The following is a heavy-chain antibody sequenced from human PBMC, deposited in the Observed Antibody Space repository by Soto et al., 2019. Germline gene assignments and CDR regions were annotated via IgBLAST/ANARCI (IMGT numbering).Heavy chain of an antibody. D-gene: IGHD6-19*01. J-gene: IGHJ3*02. CDR2: INPATGAA. V-gene: IGHV1-2*02. CDR3: ARGGGVGVAGSAAFDM. Sequence: QLHLVQSGAVVKKPGASVTVSCSASGYPVTAYYMHWVRQAPGRGLEWMGGINPATGAAKYTRTFQGRVTMTWDAVTSAVFMELSGLTSEDTAVFYCARGGGVGVAGSAAFDMWGQGTLVTVSS. CDR1: GYPVTAYY.